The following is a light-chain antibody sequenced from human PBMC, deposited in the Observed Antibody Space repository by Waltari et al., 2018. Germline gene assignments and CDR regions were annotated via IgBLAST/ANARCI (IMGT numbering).Light chain of an antibody. CDR2: MNN. V-gene: IGLV1-47*01. CDR1: SSNIGSNY. Sequence: QSVLTQPPSASGTPGQRVTISCSGSSSNIGSNYVYWYQQLPGPAPKLLIYMNNQRPSGGPDRFAGSKSGTSASLAISGLRSEDEADYYCAAWDDSLSGWVFGGGTKLTVL. J-gene: IGLJ3*02. CDR3: AAWDDSLSGWV.